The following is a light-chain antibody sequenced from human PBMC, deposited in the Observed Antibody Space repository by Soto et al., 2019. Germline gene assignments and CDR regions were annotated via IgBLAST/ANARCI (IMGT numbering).Light chain of an antibody. CDR2: GAS. Sequence: EIVLTQSPGTLSLSPGERATLSCRASQSVSSNYLAWYQQKPGQAPRLLIYGASSRATGIPDRFSGSGSGTEFTLSIISLQSEDFALYYCQQYSNWPLTFGQGNDWRL. J-gene: IGKJ5*01. CDR1: QSVSSNY. CDR3: QQYSNWPLT. V-gene: IGKV3-20*01.